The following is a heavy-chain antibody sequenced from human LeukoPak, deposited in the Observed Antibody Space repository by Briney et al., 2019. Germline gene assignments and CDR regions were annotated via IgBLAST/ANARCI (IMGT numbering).Heavy chain of an antibody. CDR3: ARAPDYDFWSGLGY. Sequence: PGGSLRLSCAASGFTFSSYSMNWVRQAPGKGLEWVSSISSSSSYIYYADSVKGRFTISRDNAKNSLYLQMSSLRAEDTAVYYCARAPDYDFWSGLGYWGQGTLVTVSS. CDR1: GFTFSSYS. CDR2: ISSSSSYI. D-gene: IGHD3-3*01. V-gene: IGHV3-21*01. J-gene: IGHJ4*02.